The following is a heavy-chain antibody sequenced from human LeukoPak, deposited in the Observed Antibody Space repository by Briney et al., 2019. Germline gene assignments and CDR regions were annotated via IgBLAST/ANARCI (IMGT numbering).Heavy chain of an antibody. D-gene: IGHD3-16*01. CDR3: ARDQGGSFDY. CDR2: IYYSGST. Sequence: SETLSLTCTVSGYSISSGYYWGWIRQPPGKGLEWIGSIYYSGSTYYNPSLKSRVTISVDTSKNQFSLKLSSVTAADTAVYYCARDQGGSFDYWGQGTLVTVSS. V-gene: IGHV4-38-2*02. CDR1: GYSISSGYY. J-gene: IGHJ4*02.